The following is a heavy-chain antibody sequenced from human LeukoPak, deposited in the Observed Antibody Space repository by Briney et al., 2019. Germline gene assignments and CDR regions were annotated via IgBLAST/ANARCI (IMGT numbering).Heavy chain of an antibody. D-gene: IGHD3-22*01. Sequence: PGGSLRLSCAASGFTFSSDAMSWVRQAPGKGLEWVSAISGSGGSTYYADAVKGRFTISRDNFKNTLYLQMNSLRAEDTAVYYCAKSGPYYYDSSGYYLIAWGQGTLVTVSS. CDR1: GFTFSSDA. CDR3: AKSGPYYYDSSGYYLIA. J-gene: IGHJ5*02. CDR2: ISGSGGST. V-gene: IGHV3-23*01.